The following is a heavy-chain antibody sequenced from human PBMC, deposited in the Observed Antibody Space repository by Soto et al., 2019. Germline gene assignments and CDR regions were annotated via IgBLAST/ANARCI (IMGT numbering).Heavy chain of an antibody. CDR1: GDSLSGGDYT. J-gene: IGHJ5*02. CDR2: TSQSGYT. D-gene: IGHD3-3*01. V-gene: IGHV4-30-2*01. CDR3: ARGVSIFGVTLERFDP. Sequence: QLQLQESGSGLVRPSETLSLTCTVSGDSLSGGDYTWTWIRQPPGKGLEWIGFTSQSGYTKYNPSIQGRVTISVDRAKNQFSLELSSVTAADTAMYYCARGVSIFGVTLERFDPWGQGTLVTVSS.